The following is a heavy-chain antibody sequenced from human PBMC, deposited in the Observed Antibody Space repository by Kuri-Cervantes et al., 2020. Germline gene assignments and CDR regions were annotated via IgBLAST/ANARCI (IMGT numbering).Heavy chain of an antibody. CDR2: IIPLFDAT. J-gene: IGHJ6*03. CDR3: ARGTRVPAAKYYYYYYYMDV. CDR1: GGTFNKSA. D-gene: IGHD2-2*01. V-gene: IGHV1-69*05. Sequence: SVKVSCKAFGGTFNKSAISWVRQAPGQGLEWMGGIIPLFDATNYAQKLQGRVTITTDESTNTAYMELSSLRSEDTAVYYCARGTRVPAAKYYYYYYYMDVWGKGTTVTVSS.